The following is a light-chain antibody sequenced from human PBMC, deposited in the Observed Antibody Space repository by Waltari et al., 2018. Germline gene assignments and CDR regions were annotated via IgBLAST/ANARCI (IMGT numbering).Light chain of an antibody. V-gene: IGLV2-14*01. Sequence: QSALTQPASVSGSPGPSITISCPGTRSAVGGYNYVSWYQQHPGKAPKPMIYDVSNRPSGVSNRFSGSKSGNTASLTISGLQAEDEADYYCSSYTSSSTYVVFGGGTKLTVL. CDR3: SSYTSSSTYVV. CDR2: DVS. J-gene: IGLJ2*01. CDR1: RSAVGGYNY.